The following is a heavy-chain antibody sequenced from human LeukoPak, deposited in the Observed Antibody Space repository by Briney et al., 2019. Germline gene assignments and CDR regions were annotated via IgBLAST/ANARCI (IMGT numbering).Heavy chain of an antibody. J-gene: IGHJ6*03. D-gene: IGHD3-22*01. CDR3: AKGQYYYDSSGHGYGYYYMDV. Sequence: GGSLRLSWAAAGFTVSSYAISWVRQAPGKGLEWVSAISGSGGSTYYADCGKGRFTISRDNSNNTLYLQMNSLSAQHTAVYYCAKGQYYYDSSGHGYGYYYMDVWGKGTPVTVSS. CDR1: GFTVSSYA. V-gene: IGHV3-23*01. CDR2: ISGSGGST.